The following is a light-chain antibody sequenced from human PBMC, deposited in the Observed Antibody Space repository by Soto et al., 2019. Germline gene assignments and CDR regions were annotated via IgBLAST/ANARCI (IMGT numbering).Light chain of an antibody. J-gene: IGLJ1*01. V-gene: IGLV2-14*01. CDR2: YVS. CDR1: NSDVGGYNY. Sequence: QSVLTQPASVSGSPGQSIAISCTGTNSDVGGYNYVSWYQQLPGKAPRLMIYYVSNRPSGVSNRFSGSKSGNTAALTISGLQAEDEADYYCSPYTSSSSYVFGTGTKVTVL. CDR3: SPYTSSSSYV.